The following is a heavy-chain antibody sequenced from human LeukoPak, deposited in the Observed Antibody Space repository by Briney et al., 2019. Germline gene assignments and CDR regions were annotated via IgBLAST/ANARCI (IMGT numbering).Heavy chain of an antibody. CDR2: IYYSGST. V-gene: IGHV4-31*03. CDR1: GGSISSGGYY. D-gene: IGHD3-3*01. Sequence: PSETLSLTCTVSGGSISSGGYYWSWIRQHPGKGLEWIGYIYYSGSTYYSPSLKSRVTISVDTSKNQFSLKLSSVTAADTAVYYCARYSESRLRFLEWLSDTNNWFDPWGQGTLVTVSS. J-gene: IGHJ5*02. CDR3: ARYSESRLRFLEWLSDTNNWFDP.